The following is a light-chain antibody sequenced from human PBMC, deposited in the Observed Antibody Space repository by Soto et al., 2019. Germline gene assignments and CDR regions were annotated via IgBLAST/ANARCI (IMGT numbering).Light chain of an antibody. Sequence: EIQMTQSPSSLSASVGDRVTITCRASQSILTYLNWFQQKPGKAPKLLMYAASSLQGGVPSRFSGSGSGTDFTLTISSLQPEDFATYFCQQSYTSPWTFGQGTKVDI. CDR3: QQSYTSPWT. J-gene: IGKJ1*01. CDR1: QSILTY. CDR2: AAS. V-gene: IGKV1-39*01.